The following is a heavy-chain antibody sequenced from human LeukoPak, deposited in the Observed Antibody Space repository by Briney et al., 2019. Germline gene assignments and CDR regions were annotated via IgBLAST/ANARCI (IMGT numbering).Heavy chain of an antibody. Sequence: GESLKISCQGSGYSFTSYWIGWVRQMPGKGLEWMGIIYPGDSDTNYNPSLKSRVTISVDTSKNQFSLKLSSVTAADTAVYYCARLRTYYDFWRRVRTTSGWFDPWGQGTLVTVSS. V-gene: IGHV5-51*01. CDR1: GYSFTSYW. CDR2: IYPGDSDT. D-gene: IGHD3-3*01. J-gene: IGHJ5*02. CDR3: ARLRTYYDFWRRVRTTSGWFDP.